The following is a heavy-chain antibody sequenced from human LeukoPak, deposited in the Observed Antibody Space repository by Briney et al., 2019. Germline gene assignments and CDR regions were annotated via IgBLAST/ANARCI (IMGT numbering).Heavy chain of an antibody. D-gene: IGHD3-9*01. CDR1: GGSISSYY. Sequence: PSETLSLTCTVSGGSISSYYWSWIRQPAGKGLEWIGRIYYSGSTYYNPSLKSRVTISVDTSKNQFSLKLSSVTAADTAVYYCAGTYYDITNWFDPWGQGTLVTVSS. J-gene: IGHJ5*02. CDR2: IYYSGST. CDR3: AGTYYDITNWFDP. V-gene: IGHV4-59*05.